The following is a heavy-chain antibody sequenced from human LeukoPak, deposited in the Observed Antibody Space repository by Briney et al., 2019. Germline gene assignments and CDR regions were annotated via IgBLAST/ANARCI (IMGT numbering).Heavy chain of an antibody. CDR1: GFTFSNAW. Sequence: GGSLRLSCAASGFTFSNAWMSWVRQAPGKGLEWVGRIKSKTDGGTTDYAAPVKGRFTISRDDSKNTLYLQMNSLKTEDTAVYYCTTQQRGGSGRRSDYWGQGTLVTVSS. CDR2: IKSKTDGGTT. V-gene: IGHV3-15*01. D-gene: IGHD3-10*01. J-gene: IGHJ4*02. CDR3: TTQQRGGSGRRSDY.